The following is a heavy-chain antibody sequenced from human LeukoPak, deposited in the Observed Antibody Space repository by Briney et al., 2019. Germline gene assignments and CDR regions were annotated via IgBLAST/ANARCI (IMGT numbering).Heavy chain of an antibody. V-gene: IGHV4-31*03. CDR1: GGSIRSGGYY. D-gene: IGHD2-2*01. J-gene: IGHJ6*03. CDR3: ARWYYSTTTCYHMDV. CDR2: IYYSGST. Sequence: SETLSLTCTVSGGSIRSGGYYWSWIRQHPGKGLEWIGNIYYSGSTSYNPSLKSRVTISVDTSKNQFSLKLNSVTAADTAVYYCARWYYSTTTCYHMDVWGKGTTVTVSS.